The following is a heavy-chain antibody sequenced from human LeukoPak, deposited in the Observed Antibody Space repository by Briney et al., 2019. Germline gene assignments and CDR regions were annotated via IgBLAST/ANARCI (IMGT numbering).Heavy chain of an antibody. J-gene: IGHJ6*03. CDR1: GGSFSGYY. Sequence: ASETLSLTCAVYGGSFSGYYWSWIRQPPGKGLEWIGEINHSGSTNYNPSLKSRVTISVDTSKNQFSLKLSSVTAADTAVYYCARRGYQLLWYYYYYMDVWGKGTTVTISS. V-gene: IGHV4-34*01. CDR3: ARRGYQLLWYYYYYMDV. D-gene: IGHD2-2*01. CDR2: INHSGST.